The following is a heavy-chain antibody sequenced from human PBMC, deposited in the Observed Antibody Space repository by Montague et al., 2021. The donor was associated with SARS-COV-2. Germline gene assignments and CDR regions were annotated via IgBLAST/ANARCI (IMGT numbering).Heavy chain of an antibody. V-gene: IGHV3-74*01. CDR2: INRDWSVR. CDR3: ASSRTTVESGTAIDS. CDR1: GFTSSSYW. Sequence: SLRLSCAASGFTSSSYWMHWVRKGPGKGLVWVSRINRDWSVRSYADSXRGRFTISRDIAKNTLYLQMDGLRVEDTALYFCASSRTTVESGTAIDSWGQGTLVTVST. D-gene: IGHD4-23*01. J-gene: IGHJ4*02.